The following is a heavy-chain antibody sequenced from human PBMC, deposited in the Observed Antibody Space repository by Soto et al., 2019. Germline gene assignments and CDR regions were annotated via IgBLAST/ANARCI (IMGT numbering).Heavy chain of an antibody. CDR3: ARDNDIPFDY. Sequence: GGSLRLSCAASGFTFSNFGMHWVRQAPGKGLEWVAVIWFDGSNEKYADSVKGRFTISRDNSKNTVYLQVKSLRAEDTAVYYCARDNDIPFDYWGQGTLVTVSS. V-gene: IGHV3-33*01. CDR2: IWFDGSNE. J-gene: IGHJ4*02. CDR1: GFTFSNFG. D-gene: IGHD3-9*01.